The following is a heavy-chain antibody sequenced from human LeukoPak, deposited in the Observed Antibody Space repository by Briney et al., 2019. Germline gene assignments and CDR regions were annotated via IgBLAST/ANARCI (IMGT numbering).Heavy chain of an antibody. CDR3: ARGLTMSHDAFDI. Sequence: SETLSLTCAVYGGSFSGYYWSWIRQPPGKGLEWIGEINHSGSTNYNPSLKSRVTISVDTSKNQFSLKLSSVTAADTAVYYCARGLTMSHDAFDIWGQGTMITVSS. D-gene: IGHD3-10*02. CDR2: INHSGST. J-gene: IGHJ3*02. V-gene: IGHV4-34*01. CDR1: GGSFSGYY.